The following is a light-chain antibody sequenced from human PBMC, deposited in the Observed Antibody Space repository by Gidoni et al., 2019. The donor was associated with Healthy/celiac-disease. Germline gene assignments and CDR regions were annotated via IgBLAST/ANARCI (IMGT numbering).Light chain of an antibody. J-gene: IGKJ1*01. V-gene: IGKV3D-15*01. Sequence: IVMMQSPATLSVSPGERATLSCRASQSVSSNLAWYQQKPGQAPRLLIYGASTRATGIPARFSGSGSGTEFTLTISSLQSEDFAVYYCQQYNNWPQGTFGQGTKVEIK. CDR1: QSVSSN. CDR3: QQYNNWPQGT. CDR2: GAS.